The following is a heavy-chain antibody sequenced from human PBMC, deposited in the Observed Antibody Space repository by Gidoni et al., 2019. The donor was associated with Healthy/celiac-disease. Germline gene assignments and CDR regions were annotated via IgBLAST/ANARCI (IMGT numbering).Heavy chain of an antibody. D-gene: IGHD6-13*01. CDR2: IFSHDEK. J-gene: IGHJ5*02. V-gene: IGHV2-26*01. CDR3: ALILQQQLVRGDWFDP. CDR1: GFSLSNARMG. Sequence: QVTLKESGPVLVQPTETLTLTCTVSGFSLSNARMGVSWIRQPPGKALEWLAHIFSHDEKSYSTSLKTRLTISKDTSKSQVVLTMTNMDPVDTATYYCALILQQQLVRGDWFDPWGQGTLVTVSS.